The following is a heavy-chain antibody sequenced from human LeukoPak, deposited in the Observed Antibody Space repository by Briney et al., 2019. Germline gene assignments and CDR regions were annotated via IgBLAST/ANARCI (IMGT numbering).Heavy chain of an antibody. V-gene: IGHV4-34*01. J-gene: IGHJ4*02. CDR2: INHSGST. CDR3: SGAPPSPRNTKIVVVNGPLDH. Sequence: PSETLSLTCAVYGGSFSGYYWSWIRQPPGKGLEWIGEINHSGSTNYNPSLKSRVTISVDTSKNQFSLKLSSVTAADTAVYYCSGAPPSPRNTKIVVVNGPLDHRGQGNLATV. D-gene: IGHD3-22*01. CDR1: GGSFSGYY.